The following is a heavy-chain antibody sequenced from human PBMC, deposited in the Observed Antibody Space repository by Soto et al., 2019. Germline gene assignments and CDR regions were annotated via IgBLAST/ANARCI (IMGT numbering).Heavy chain of an antibody. CDR3: ARRGVVVTAIDY. V-gene: IGHV3-23*01. CDR2: ISSSGGST. D-gene: IGHD2-21*02. CDR1: GFTFSNYA. Sequence: EVQLLESGGGLVQPGGSLRLSCAVSGFTFSNYALSWVRQAPGKGLEWVSAISSSGGSTYYADSVRGRFTISRDNSKNTLYLQMNSLRAEDTAVYHCARRGVVVTAIDYWGQGTLVTVSP. J-gene: IGHJ4*02.